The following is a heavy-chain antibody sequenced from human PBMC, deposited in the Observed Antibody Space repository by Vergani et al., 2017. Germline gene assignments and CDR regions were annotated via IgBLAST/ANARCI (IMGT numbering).Heavy chain of an antibody. CDR1: GGTFSSYA. CDR3: ARAGSPSAGYSSSWRSGWFDP. J-gene: IGHJ5*02. D-gene: IGHD6-13*01. CDR2: IIPIFGTA. V-gene: IGHV1-69*12. Sequence: QVQLVQSGAEVKKPGSSVKVSCKASGGTFSSYAISWVRQAPGQGLEWMGGIIPIFGTANYAQKFQGRVTITADASTSTAYMELSSLRAEDTAVYYGARAGSPSAGYSSSWRSGWFDPWGQGTLVTVSS.